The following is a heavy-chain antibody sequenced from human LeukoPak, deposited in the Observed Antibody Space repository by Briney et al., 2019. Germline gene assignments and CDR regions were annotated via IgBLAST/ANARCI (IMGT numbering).Heavy chain of an antibody. CDR1: GFTFSSYS. J-gene: IGHJ4*02. V-gene: IGHV3-21*01. CDR2: ISSSSSYI. Sequence: GRSLRLSCAASGFTFSSYSMNWVRQAPGKGLEWVSSISSSSSYIYYADSVKGRFTISRDNAKNSLYLQMNSLRAEDTAVYYCARELAEWVRGIAGGEIDYWGQGTLVTVSS. CDR3: ARELAEWVRGIAGGEIDY. D-gene: IGHD6-13*01.